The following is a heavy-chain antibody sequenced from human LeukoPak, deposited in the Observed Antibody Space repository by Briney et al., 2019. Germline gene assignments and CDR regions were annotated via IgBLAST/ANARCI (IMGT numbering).Heavy chain of an antibody. D-gene: IGHD2-15*01. V-gene: IGHV3-48*04. CDR2: ISSSSITI. CDR1: GFTFSSYS. J-gene: IGHJ4*02. Sequence: GGSLRLSCAPSGFTFSSYSLNWVRQAPGKGLEWVSFISSSSITIYYADSVKGRFTISRDNAEKSLYLQMNSLRAEDTAVYYCARDRGGSYSAIDYWGQGTLVTVPS. CDR3: ARDRGGSYSAIDY.